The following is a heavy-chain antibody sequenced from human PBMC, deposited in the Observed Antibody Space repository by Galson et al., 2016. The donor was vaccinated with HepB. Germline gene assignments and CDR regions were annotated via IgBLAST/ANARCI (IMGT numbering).Heavy chain of an antibody. J-gene: IGHJ5*02. CDR1: GFTFSTSA. D-gene: IGHD1-26*01. CDR3: ARSGNYYPT. V-gene: IGHV3-23*01. CDR2: FSGSGDSR. Sequence: SLRLSCAASGFTFSTSAMSWVRQAPGKGLEWVSAFSGSGDSRYYTDSVKGRFTISRDNSKNTLYLQMNGLRPEDTAVYYCARSGNYYPTWGQGTLVAVSS.